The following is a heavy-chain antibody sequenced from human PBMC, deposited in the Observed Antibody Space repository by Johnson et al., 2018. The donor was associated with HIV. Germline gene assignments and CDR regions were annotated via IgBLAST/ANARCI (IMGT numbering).Heavy chain of an antibody. J-gene: IGHJ3*02. CDR1: GFNVSSYA. Sequence: QVQLVESGGGVVQPGGSLRLSCAASGFNVSSYAMHWVRQAPGKGMEWVAVISYDGSNKYYAESVKGRFTISRDNSKNTLYLQMNSLRAEDTAVYYCARDRAHYYDSSGYYESGAFDIWGQGTMVTVPS. CDR2: ISYDGSNK. V-gene: IGHV3-30*04. CDR3: ARDRAHYYDSSGYYESGAFDI. D-gene: IGHD3-22*01.